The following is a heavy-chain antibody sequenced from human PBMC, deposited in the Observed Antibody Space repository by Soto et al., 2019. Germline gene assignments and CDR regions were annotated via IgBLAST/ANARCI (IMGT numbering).Heavy chain of an antibody. Sequence: QVQLVQSGAEVKKPGSSVKVSCKASGGTFSSYAISWVRQAPGQGLEWMGGLIPIFGTANYAQKFQGRVTITADESTSTAYRELSSLRSEDTAVYYCARRRYCGGDCGWFDPWGQGTLVTVSS. CDR2: LIPIFGTA. CDR1: GGTFSSYA. J-gene: IGHJ5*02. D-gene: IGHD2-21*02. V-gene: IGHV1-69*01. CDR3: ARRRYCGGDCGWFDP.